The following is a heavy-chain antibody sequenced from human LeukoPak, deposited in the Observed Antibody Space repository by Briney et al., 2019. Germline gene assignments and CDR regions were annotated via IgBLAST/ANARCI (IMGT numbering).Heavy chain of an antibody. D-gene: IGHD4-11*01. V-gene: IGHV4-31*03. CDR2: IYYTGST. CDR1: GGSISSGGYY. Sequence: SQTLSLTCTVSGGSISSGGYYWSWIRQHPGQGLEWIGYIYYTGSTDYNPPLKSRVTISLDTSKNQFSLKLSSVTAADTAVYYCARGPNYSNSYDYWGQGTLVTVSS. J-gene: IGHJ4*02. CDR3: ARGPNYSNSYDY.